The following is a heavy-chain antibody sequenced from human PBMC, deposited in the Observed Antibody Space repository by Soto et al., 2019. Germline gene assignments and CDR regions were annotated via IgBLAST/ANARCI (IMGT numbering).Heavy chain of an antibody. D-gene: IGHD2-15*01. Sequence: SETLSLTCTVSGGSINNNGYFWSWIRQPPGSGLEWIGHIYNSGSTYSNPSLKSRLTISVGTSKDQFSLKLSSVTAADTAVYYCARGPSVGKVDYWGQGTLVTVSS. V-gene: IGHV4-30-4*01. CDR2: IYNSGST. CDR3: ARGPSVGKVDY. J-gene: IGHJ4*02. CDR1: GGSINNNGYF.